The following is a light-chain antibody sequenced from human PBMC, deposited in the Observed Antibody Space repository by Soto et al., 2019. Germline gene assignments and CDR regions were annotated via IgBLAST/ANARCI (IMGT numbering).Light chain of an antibody. V-gene: IGLV2-18*01. CDR1: SSDVASYNR. Sequence: QSVLTQPPSVSGSPGQSVTISCTGTSSDVASYNRVSWYQQPPGTAPKLMIYEVSNRPSGVPDRFSGSKSGNTASLTISGLQAEDEADYYCSLYTSSSTPYVFGTGTKVTVL. CDR3: SLYTSSSTPYV. CDR2: EVS. J-gene: IGLJ1*01.